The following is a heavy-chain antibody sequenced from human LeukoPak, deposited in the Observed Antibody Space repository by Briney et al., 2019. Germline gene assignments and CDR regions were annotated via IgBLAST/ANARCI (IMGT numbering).Heavy chain of an antibody. D-gene: IGHD3-10*01. V-gene: IGHV4-4*07. Sequence: SETLSLTCTVSGAPISSYYWSWIRQPAGKGLEWIGRIYTRGSTNYNPSLKSRVTMSVDTSKNQFSLKLSSVTAADTAVYYCARVDYYGSDDYWGQGTLVTVSS. J-gene: IGHJ4*02. CDR3: ARVDYYGSDDY. CDR1: GAPISSYY. CDR2: IYTRGST.